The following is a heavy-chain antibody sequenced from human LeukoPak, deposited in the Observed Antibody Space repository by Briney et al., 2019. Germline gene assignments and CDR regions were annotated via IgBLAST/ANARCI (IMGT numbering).Heavy chain of an antibody. CDR2: IYTSGST. V-gene: IGHV4-61*02. CDR3: ARDSVVPAAIYYYYYYMDV. CDR1: GGSISSGSYY. D-gene: IGHD2-2*01. J-gene: IGHJ6*03. Sequence: SQTLSLTCTVSGGSISSGSYYWSWIRQPAGKGLEWIGRIYTSGSTNYNPSIKSRVTISVDTSKNQFSLKLSSVTAADTAVYYCARDSVVPAAIYYYYYYMDVWGKGTTVTVSS.